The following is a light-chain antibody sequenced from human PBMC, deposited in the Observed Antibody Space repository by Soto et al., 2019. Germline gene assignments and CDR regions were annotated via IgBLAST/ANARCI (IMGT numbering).Light chain of an antibody. Sequence: SYELTQPSSVSVSPGPTAMITCSGNVLAKKYARGFQQKPGQAPVVVIYKDTERPSGIPERFSGSSSETTVTLTISGAQLEDEAYCFCFSGAGNTLVFGGGTKLTVL. CDR3: FSGAGNTLV. V-gene: IGLV3-27*01. CDR2: KDT. CDR1: VLAKKY. J-gene: IGLJ3*02.